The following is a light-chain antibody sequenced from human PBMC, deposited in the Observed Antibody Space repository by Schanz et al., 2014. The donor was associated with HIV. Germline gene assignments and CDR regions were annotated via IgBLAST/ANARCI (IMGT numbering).Light chain of an antibody. J-gene: IGKJ4*01. CDR2: GAS. V-gene: IGKV3-20*01. CDR1: QSVKSNF. Sequence: EIVLTQSPGTLSLSPGERGTLSCRASQSVKSNFIGWYQQKPGQAPRLLIFGASNRATGIPDRFSGGVSGTDFTLTISRVEPEDFAVYYCQQYGSSPLTFGGGTKVEIK. CDR3: QQYGSSPLT.